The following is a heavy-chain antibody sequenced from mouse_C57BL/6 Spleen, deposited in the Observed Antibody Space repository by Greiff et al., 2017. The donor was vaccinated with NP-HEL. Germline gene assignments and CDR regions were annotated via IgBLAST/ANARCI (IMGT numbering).Heavy chain of an antibody. J-gene: IGHJ4*01. CDR3: ARYLLLRSKLGYAMDY. CDR2: IYPGSGST. V-gene: IGHV1-55*01. D-gene: IGHD1-1*01. Sequence: PGQGLEWIGDIYPGSGSTNYNEKFKSKATLTVDTSSSTAYMQLSSLTSEDSAVYYCARYLLLRSKLGYAMDYWGQGTSVTVSS.